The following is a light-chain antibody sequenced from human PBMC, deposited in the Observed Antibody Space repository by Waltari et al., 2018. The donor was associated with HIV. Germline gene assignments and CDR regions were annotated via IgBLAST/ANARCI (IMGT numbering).Light chain of an antibody. CDR3: ATWDDRLSAWL. CDR1: SSNIGANC. J-gene: IGLJ2*01. V-gene: IGLV1-47*01. Sequence: QSQLTQPPSISGAPGQRVAISCSGTSSNIGANCVYWYQQFPGMAPRLLISRNDQRPSGIPDRVSSSKSGTSASLAISGLRAEDEADYYCATWDDRLSAWLFGGGTKLTVL. CDR2: RND.